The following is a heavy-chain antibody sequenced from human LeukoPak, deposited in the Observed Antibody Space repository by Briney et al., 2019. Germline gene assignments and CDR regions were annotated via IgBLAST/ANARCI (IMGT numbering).Heavy chain of an antibody. V-gene: IGHV4-34*01. CDR2: INHSGST. CDR1: GGSFSGYY. Sequence: PSETLSLTCAVYGGSFSGYYWSWIRQPPGKGLEWIGEINHSGSTNYNPSIKSRVTISVDTSKNQFSLKLSSVTAADTAVYYCARPYSSSSRYYYYMDVWGKGTTVTVSS. CDR3: ARPYSSSSRYYYYMDV. D-gene: IGHD6-6*01. J-gene: IGHJ6*03.